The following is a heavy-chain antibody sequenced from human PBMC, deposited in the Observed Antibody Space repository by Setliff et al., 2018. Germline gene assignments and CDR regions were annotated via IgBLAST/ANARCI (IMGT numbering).Heavy chain of an antibody. CDR2: VNHSGSS. Sequence: GSLRLSCAASGFTFSSYRMHWIRQSPEKGLEWIGEVNHSGSSNYNPSLKSRVTISIDTSNNQFSLKVTSVTAADTAVYYCARMSGFQYMDVWGKGTTVTVSS. D-gene: IGHD3-3*01. V-gene: IGHV4-34*01. CDR1: GFTFSSYR. J-gene: IGHJ6*03. CDR3: ARMSGFQYMDV.